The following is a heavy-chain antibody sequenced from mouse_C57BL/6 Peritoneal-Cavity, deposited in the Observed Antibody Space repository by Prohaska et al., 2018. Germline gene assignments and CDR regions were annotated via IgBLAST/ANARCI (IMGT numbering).Heavy chain of an antibody. V-gene: IGHV1-55*01. Sequence: FTRYWITWVKQRPGQGLEWIGDIYPGSGSTNYNEKFKSKATLTVDTSSSTAYMQLSSLTSEDSAVYYCAREGDIYYERYFDVWGTGTTITVSS. CDR1: FTRYW. CDR3: AREGDIYYERYFDV. J-gene: IGHJ1*03. D-gene: IGHD2-4*01. CDR2: IYPGSGST.